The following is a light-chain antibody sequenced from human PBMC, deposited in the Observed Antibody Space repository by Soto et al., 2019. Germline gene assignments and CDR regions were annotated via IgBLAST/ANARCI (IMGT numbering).Light chain of an antibody. V-gene: IGLV2-14*01. J-gene: IGLJ1*01. CDR2: GVT. CDR1: GSDIGAYNY. Sequence: QSVLTQPASVSGSPGQSITISCTGSGSDIGAYNYVSWYQQHPGKAPKLLIHGVTRRPSGVSSRFSASKSAYTASLTISGLQAEDEANYYCSSFTTSYFYVFGPGTSSPS. CDR3: SSFTTSYFYV.